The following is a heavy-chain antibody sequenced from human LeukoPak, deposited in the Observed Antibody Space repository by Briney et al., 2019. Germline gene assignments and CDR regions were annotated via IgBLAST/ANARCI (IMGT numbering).Heavy chain of an antibody. V-gene: IGHV1-2*06. CDR2: INPNSGGT. CDR3: ARDYDSSSYCDS. CDR1: GYTFTGHY. Sequence: ASVKVSCKASGYTFTGHYMHWVRQAPGQGLEGMGRINPNSGGTNYAQKFQGRVTMTRDTSTTTAYVELSRLRSDDTAVYYCARDYDSSSYCDSWGQGTLVTVSS. D-gene: IGHD6-6*01. J-gene: IGHJ4*02.